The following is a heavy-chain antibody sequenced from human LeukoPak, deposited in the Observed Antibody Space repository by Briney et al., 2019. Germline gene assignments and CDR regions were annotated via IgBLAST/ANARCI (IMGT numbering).Heavy chain of an antibody. CDR1: GGSISSYY. CDR2: IYTSGST. V-gene: IGHV4-4*07. Sequence: TSETLSLTCTVSGGSISSYYWSWIRQPAGKGLEWIGRIYTSGSTNYNPSLKSRVTMSVDTSKNQFSLKLSSVTAADTAVYYCARDRRNSSPGNAFDIWGQGTMVTVSS. CDR3: ARDRRNSSPGNAFDI. D-gene: IGHD3-10*01. J-gene: IGHJ3*02.